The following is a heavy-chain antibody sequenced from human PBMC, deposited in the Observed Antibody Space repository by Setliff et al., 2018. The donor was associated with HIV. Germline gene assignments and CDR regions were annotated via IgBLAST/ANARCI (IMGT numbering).Heavy chain of an antibody. Sequence: GSLRLSCAASGFAFDNYWMDWVRQAPGKGLEWIGEVCQRGGINYNPFLWSRASISMDKPRNYFSLEMASMTAADTAVYFCVRNHEWALGTWGQGLLVTVSS. CDR3: VRNHEWALGT. CDR1: GFAFDNYW. CDR2: VCQRGGI. J-gene: IGHJ5*02. V-gene: IGHV4-4*01. D-gene: IGHD1-26*01.